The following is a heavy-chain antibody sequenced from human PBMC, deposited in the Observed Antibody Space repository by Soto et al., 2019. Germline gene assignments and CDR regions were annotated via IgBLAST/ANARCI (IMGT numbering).Heavy chain of an antibody. CDR1: DFRFSNYY. J-gene: IGHJ4*02. CDR2: IEKDGSEK. V-gene: IGHV3-7*05. CDR3: SGGSGWESDF. Sequence: EVQLVESGGGLVQPGGSLSLSCAASDFRFSNYYMTWVRQAPGKGLEWVANIEKDGSEKNYADSVKGRFTVSRDNAKKSLYLQMNSLRAEDTAVYYCSGGSGWESDFWGQGTHVTVSS. D-gene: IGHD6-19*01.